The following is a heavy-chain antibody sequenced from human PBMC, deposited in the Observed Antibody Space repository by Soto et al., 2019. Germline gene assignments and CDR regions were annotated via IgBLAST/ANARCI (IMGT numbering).Heavy chain of an antibody. D-gene: IGHD3-10*01. J-gene: IGHJ6*02. Sequence: GESLKISCKGSGYSFTSYWIGWVRQMPGKGLEWMGIIYPGDSDTRYSPSFQGQVTISADKSISTAYLQWSSLKASDTAMYYCARHGTRGYYGSGSYYTDYYYGMDVWGQGTTVTVSS. CDR2: IYPGDSDT. CDR1: GYSFTSYW. V-gene: IGHV5-51*01. CDR3: ARHGTRGYYGSGSYYTDYYYGMDV.